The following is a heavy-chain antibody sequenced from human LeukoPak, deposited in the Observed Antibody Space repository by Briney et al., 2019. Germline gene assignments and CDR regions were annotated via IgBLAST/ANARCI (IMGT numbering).Heavy chain of an antibody. J-gene: IGHJ6*02. CDR3: AKEGGSSSWLDLAYYYYGMDV. V-gene: IGHV3-30*18. Sequence: GGSLRLSCVASGFTLSSYWMSWVRQAPGKGLEWVAVISYDGSNKYYADSVKGRFTISRDNSKNTLYLQMNSLRAEDTAVYYCAKEGGSSSWLDLAYYYYGMDVWGQGTTVTVSS. D-gene: IGHD6-13*01. CDR1: GFTLSSYW. CDR2: ISYDGSNK.